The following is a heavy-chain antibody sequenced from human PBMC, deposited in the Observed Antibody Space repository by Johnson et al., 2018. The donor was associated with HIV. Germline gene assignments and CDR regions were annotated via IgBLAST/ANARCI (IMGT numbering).Heavy chain of an antibody. CDR3: AKAVGRQQLVQDAFDI. Sequence: QVQLVESGGGVVQPGRSLRLSCAASGFTFSSYGMHWVRQAPGKGLEWVAVIWYDGSNKYYADSVKGRFTLSRDNSKNPLYLQMNSLRAEDTAVYYCAKAVGRQQLVQDAFDIWGQGTMVTVSS. CDR1: GFTFSSYG. V-gene: IGHV3-33*06. J-gene: IGHJ3*02. CDR2: IWYDGSNK. D-gene: IGHD6-13*01.